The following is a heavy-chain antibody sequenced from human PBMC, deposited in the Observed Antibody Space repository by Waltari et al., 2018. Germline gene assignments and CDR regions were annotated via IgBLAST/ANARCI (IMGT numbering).Heavy chain of an antibody. V-gene: IGHV3-48*04. CDR3: ARGYCGGDCSSSARYVDI. Sequence: EEQLVESGGGLIQPGGSLTLSCAASVFTFRFFGFGWVRQAPGKGLEWVSYITNSGATHYADSLRGRFIVSRDNAKSSLYLQMNSLRAEDTALYYCARGYCGGDCSSSARYVDIWGRGTLVSVSS. J-gene: IGHJ2*01. CDR1: VFTFRFFG. D-gene: IGHD2-21*02. CDR2: ITNSGAT.